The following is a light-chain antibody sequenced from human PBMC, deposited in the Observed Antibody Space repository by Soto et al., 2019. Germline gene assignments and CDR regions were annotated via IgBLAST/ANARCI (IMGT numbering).Light chain of an antibody. CDR2: GAS. CDR3: QQYNNWPRT. Sequence: EIVMTQSPATLSVCPGERATLSCRASQSVSSNLAWYQQKPGQAPRLLIYGASTRATGIPARFSGSGSGTEFTLTISSLQSEDFAVYYCQQYNNWPRTFGQWTKVDIK. V-gene: IGKV3-15*01. J-gene: IGKJ1*01. CDR1: QSVSSN.